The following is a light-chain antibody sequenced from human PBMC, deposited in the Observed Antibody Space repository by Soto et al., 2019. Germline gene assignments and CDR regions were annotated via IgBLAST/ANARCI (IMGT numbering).Light chain of an antibody. CDR1: QSVSSGY. V-gene: IGKV3-20*01. J-gene: IGKJ1*01. Sequence: SGFTQAPGSLSLATGERGTLSCRAIQSVSSGYLAWYQQKPGQAPRLLIYDASSRATGIPDRFSGSGSGTDFTLTISRLEPEDFAVYYCQQYGGSPSWTLGQGTKVDIK. CDR2: DAS. CDR3: QQYGGSPSWT.